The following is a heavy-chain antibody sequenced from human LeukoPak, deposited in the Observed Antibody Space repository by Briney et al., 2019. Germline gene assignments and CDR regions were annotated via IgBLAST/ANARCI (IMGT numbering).Heavy chain of an antibody. CDR1: GFTVSSNY. CDR3: ARPMSLFYFDF. Sequence: SGGSLRLSCAASGFTVSSNYMSWVRQAPEKGLGWVSIIYTGRSTDYADSVKGRFTISRDNSRNTLYLQMNSLRAEDTAVYYCARPMSLFYFDFWGQGTLVTVSS. V-gene: IGHV3-53*01. J-gene: IGHJ4*02. CDR2: IYTGRST. D-gene: IGHD2-21*01.